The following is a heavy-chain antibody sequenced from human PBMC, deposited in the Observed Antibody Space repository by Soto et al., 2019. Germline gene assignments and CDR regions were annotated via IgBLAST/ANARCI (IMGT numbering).Heavy chain of an antibody. CDR3: ARDTSPVTNDIWYDAFDI. Sequence: ASVKVSCKASGYTFTSYAMHWVRQAPGQRLEWMGWINAGNGNTKYSQKFQGRVTITRDTSASTAYMELSSPRSEDTAVYYCARDTSPVTNDIWYDAFDIWGQGTMVTVSS. V-gene: IGHV1-3*01. CDR2: INAGNGNT. J-gene: IGHJ3*02. CDR1: GYTFTSYA. D-gene: IGHD3-10*01.